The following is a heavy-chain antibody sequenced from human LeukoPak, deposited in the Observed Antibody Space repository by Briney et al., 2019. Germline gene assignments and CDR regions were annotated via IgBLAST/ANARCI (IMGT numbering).Heavy chain of an antibody. Sequence: PGGSLRLSCAGSGFTFSSYSMNWVRQAPGKGLEWVSSISSGGTYIYYADSVKGRFTISRDSTKNSLYLQMNSLRAEDTAVYYCARDRSGYSGYECQAYWGQGTLVTVSS. CDR2: ISSGGTYI. CDR1: GFTFSSYS. V-gene: IGHV3-21*01. J-gene: IGHJ4*02. D-gene: IGHD5-12*01. CDR3: ARDRSGYSGYECQAY.